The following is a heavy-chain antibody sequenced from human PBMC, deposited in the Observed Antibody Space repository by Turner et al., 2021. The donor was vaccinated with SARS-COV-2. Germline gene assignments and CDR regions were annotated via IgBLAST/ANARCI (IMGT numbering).Heavy chain of an antibody. Sequence: QLQLQESGPGLVKPSETLSLTCAVSGGSISTTNHYWGWIRQPPGKGLEWIGSISYTGRTFYTPSLKSRVTLSMDTSKNHFYLKVTSVTAADTAVYYCARQGGVDYWGQGTLVTVSS. V-gene: IGHV4-39*01. CDR2: ISYTGRT. J-gene: IGHJ4*02. CDR1: GGSISTTNHY. CDR3: ARQGGVDY.